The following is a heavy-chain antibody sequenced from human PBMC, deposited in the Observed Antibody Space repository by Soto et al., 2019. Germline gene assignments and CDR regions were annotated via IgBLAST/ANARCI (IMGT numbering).Heavy chain of an antibody. CDR3: ARDNGYGHFDS. D-gene: IGHD5-18*01. Sequence: SETLSLTCSVSGVSITGGRSYWSWIRQLPGKGLEWIGYMFYSGSTYYSPSLKSRVTISVDTSKNQFSLNLSSVTAADTALYYCARDNGYGHFDSWGQGTQVTVSS. J-gene: IGHJ4*02. CDR2: MFYSGST. V-gene: IGHV4-31*03. CDR1: GVSITGGRSY.